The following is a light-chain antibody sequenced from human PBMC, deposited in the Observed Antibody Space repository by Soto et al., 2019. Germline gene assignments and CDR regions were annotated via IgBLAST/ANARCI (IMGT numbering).Light chain of an antibody. Sequence: DLQMTQSPSSLSASVGDRVTITCRASQGISYHVAWYQQKPGKVPKLLIYGASTLQSGVPSWFSGSGSGTDFPLTISSLQPEDFVTYYRQKYNGAPRTFGQGTKVEFK. CDR1: QGISYH. J-gene: IGKJ1*01. CDR3: QKYNGAPRT. V-gene: IGKV1-27*01. CDR2: GAS.